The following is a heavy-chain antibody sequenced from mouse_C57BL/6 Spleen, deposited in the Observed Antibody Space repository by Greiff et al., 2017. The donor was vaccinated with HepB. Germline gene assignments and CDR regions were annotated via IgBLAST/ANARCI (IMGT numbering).Heavy chain of an antibody. J-gene: IGHJ1*03. CDR2: INSDGGST. CDR1: EYEFPSHD. D-gene: IGHD4-1*01. V-gene: IGHV5-2*01. CDR3: ARQAWDGWYFDV. Sequence: DVKLQESGGGLVQPGESLKLSCESNEYEFPSHDMSWVRKTPEKRLELVAAINSDGGSTYYPDTMERRFIISRDNTKKTLYLQMSSLRSEDTALYYCARQAWDGWYFDVWGTGTTVTVSS.